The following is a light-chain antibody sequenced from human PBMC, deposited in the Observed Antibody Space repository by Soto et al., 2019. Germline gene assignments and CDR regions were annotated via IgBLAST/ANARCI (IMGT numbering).Light chain of an antibody. V-gene: IGKV1-33*01. J-gene: IGKJ2*01. Sequence: EIQMTQSPSSLSASLGDRVTITCQASQDINDYSNWYQQKPGKAPRLLIYGASCLEEGVPSRFSGSGSGTHFTLTISSMQPEDVATYYCQQYDSLPYTFGQGTRLEIK. CDR3: QQYDSLPYT. CDR1: QDINDY. CDR2: GAS.